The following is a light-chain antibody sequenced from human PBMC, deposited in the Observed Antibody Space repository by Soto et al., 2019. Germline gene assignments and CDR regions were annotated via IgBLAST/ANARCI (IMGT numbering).Light chain of an antibody. J-gene: IGKJ1*01. V-gene: IGKV3-20*01. Sequence: EIVLTQSPGPLSLSPGERASLSCRSSQSVSSSYLAWYQQIPGQAPRLLINDASRRATGIPDRFSGSGSGTDFTLTISRLEPEDVAVYYCQQYGSSPPTLGQGTKVDI. CDR2: DAS. CDR1: QSVSSSY. CDR3: QQYGSSPPT.